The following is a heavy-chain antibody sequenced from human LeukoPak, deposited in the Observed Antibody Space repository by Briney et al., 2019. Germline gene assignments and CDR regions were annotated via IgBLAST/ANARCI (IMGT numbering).Heavy chain of an antibody. CDR1: GGSISSYY. Sequence: SETLSLTCTVSGGSISSYYWSWIRQPPGKGLEWIGYIYYSGSTNYNPSLKSRVTISVDTSKNQFSLKLSSVTAADTAVYYCARYYYDSGGYFDYWGQGTLVTVSS. CDR2: IYYSGST. V-gene: IGHV4-59*08. CDR3: ARYYYDSGGYFDY. D-gene: IGHD3-22*01. J-gene: IGHJ4*02.